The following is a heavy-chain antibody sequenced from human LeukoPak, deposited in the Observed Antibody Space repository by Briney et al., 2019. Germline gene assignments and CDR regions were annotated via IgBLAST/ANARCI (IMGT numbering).Heavy chain of an antibody. D-gene: IGHD3-10*01. V-gene: IGHV1-2*02. Sequence: ASVKVSCKASGYTFTGYYMHWVRQAPGQGLEWMGWINPNSGGTNYAQKFQGRVTMTRDTSISTAYMELSMLRSDDTAVYYCARDRKVRGASYNWFDPWGQGTLVTVSS. J-gene: IGHJ5*02. CDR1: GYTFTGYY. CDR3: ARDRKVRGASYNWFDP. CDR2: INPNSGGT.